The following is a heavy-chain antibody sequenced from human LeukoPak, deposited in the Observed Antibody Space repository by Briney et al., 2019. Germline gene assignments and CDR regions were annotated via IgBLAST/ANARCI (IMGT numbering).Heavy chain of an antibody. CDR2: IYYNGRT. CDR1: GVSISSGDYY. V-gene: IGHV4-30-4*01. J-gene: IGHJ6*02. D-gene: IGHD3-3*02. CDR3: ARSRIFYYYGMDV. Sequence: PSQTLSLTCTVSGVSISSGDYYWSWIRQPPGRGLEWIGYIYYNGRTYHNPSLKSRVTIPVDTSKNQFSLKLSSVTAADTAVYSCARSRIFYYYGMDVWGQGTTVTVSS.